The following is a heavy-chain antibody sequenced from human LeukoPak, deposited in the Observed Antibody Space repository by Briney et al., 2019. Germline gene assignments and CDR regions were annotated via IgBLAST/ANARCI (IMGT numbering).Heavy chain of an antibody. D-gene: IGHD3-10*01. CDR2: IKQDGSEI. Sequence: GGSLRLSCAVSGFTFSSYWMRWVRQAPGKGVEWVANIKQDGSEIYYVDSVKGRLTISRDNAKNSLYLQMNSLRAEDTAVYYCARLVRGVGGLDVWGQGTTLTVSS. CDR1: GFTFSSYW. CDR3: ARLVRGVGGLDV. J-gene: IGHJ6*02. V-gene: IGHV3-7*01.